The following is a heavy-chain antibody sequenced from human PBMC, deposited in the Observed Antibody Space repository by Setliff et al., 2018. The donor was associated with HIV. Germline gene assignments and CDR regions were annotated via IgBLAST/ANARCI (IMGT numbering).Heavy chain of an antibody. D-gene: IGHD5-12*01. Sequence: PSETLSLTCSVSGGSITSGGHYWSWIRHLPGKGLEWIGYIHYTGSNFYNPSLTDRPTLSVDTSDNQFSLKLTSVTAADTAVYYCARGGNSRAAWFDSWGQGTLVTVSS. V-gene: IGHV4-31*02. J-gene: IGHJ5*01. CDR2: IHYTGSN. CDR1: GGSITSGGHY. CDR3: ARGGNSRAAWFDS.